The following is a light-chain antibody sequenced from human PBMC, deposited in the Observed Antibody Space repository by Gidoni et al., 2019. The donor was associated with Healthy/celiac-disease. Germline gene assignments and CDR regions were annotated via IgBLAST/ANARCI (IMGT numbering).Light chain of an antibody. CDR1: QSISSY. J-gene: IGKJ3*01. V-gene: IGKV1-39*01. Sequence: DIQMTQSPSSLSASVGDRVTITCRASQSISSYLNWYQQKPGKAPSRFSGSGSGTDFTLTISSLQPEDCATYYCQQSYSTPRSTFGPGTKVDIK. CDR3: QQSYSTPRST.